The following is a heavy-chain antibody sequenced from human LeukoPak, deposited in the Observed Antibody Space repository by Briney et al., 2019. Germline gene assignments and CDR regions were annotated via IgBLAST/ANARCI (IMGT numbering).Heavy chain of an antibody. Sequence: GGSLRLSCAASGFTVSSKYMSWVRQAPGKGLEWASVIFIDDNTSYADSVRGRFTISRDNLKNTLYLQMNSLRVEDTAVYYCVRDDGYSPYDYWGQGTLVTVSS. D-gene: IGHD5-24*01. J-gene: IGHJ4*02. CDR1: GFTVSSKY. CDR2: IFIDDNT. CDR3: VRDDGYSPYDY. V-gene: IGHV3-53*01.